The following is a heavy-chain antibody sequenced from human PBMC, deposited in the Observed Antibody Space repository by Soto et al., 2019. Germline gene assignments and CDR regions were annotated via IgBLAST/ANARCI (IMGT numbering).Heavy chain of an antibody. CDR1: GYTFANYG. CDR2: ISGNNGAT. Sequence: ASVKVSCKASGYTFANYGISWVRQAPGQGLEWMGWISGNNGATNYAPKIQGRVTMTIDTSTDTAYMDLRSLRSDDTAVYFCARDLKHFRIHGNWFDSWGQGTLVSVS. D-gene: IGHD5-18*01. V-gene: IGHV1-18*04. J-gene: IGHJ5*01. CDR3: ARDLKHFRIHGNWFDS.